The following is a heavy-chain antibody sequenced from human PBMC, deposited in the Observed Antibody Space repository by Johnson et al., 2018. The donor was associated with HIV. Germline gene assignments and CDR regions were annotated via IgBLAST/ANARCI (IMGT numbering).Heavy chain of an antibody. D-gene: IGHD6-13*01. CDR1: GFTFSSYA. CDR2: LSYDGSNK. J-gene: IGHJ3*02. CDR3: ARGLAADAFDI. V-gene: IGHV3-30-3*01. Sequence: QVQLVESGGGVVQPGRSLRLSCAASGFTFSSYAMHWVRQAPGKGLEWVAVLSYDGSNKYYADSVKGRFTISRDNSKNTLYLQMNSLRAEDTAVYYCARGLAADAFDIWGQGTMVTVSS.